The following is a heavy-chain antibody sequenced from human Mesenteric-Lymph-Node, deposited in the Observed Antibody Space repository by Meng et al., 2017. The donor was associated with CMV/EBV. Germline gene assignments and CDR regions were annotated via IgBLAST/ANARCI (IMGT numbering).Heavy chain of an antibody. Sequence: GESLKISCAASGFTFSSYAMHWVRQAPGKGLEWVAVISYDGSNKYYADSVKGRFTISRDNSKNTLYLQMNSLSAEDTAVYYCARGIVVVPAALFDYWGQGTLVTVSS. V-gene: IGHV3-30-3*01. J-gene: IGHJ4*02. CDR3: ARGIVVVPAALFDY. D-gene: IGHD2-2*01. CDR2: ISYDGSNK. CDR1: GFTFSSYA.